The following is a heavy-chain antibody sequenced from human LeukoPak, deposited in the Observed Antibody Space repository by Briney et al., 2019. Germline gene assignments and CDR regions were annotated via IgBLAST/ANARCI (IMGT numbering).Heavy chain of an antibody. D-gene: IGHD6-13*01. CDR1: GGSFSGYY. J-gene: IGHJ4*02. CDR3: ASRGGSSSWYRRRDY. V-gene: IGHV4-34*01. Sequence: SETLSLTCAVYGGSFSGYYWSWIRQPPGKGLEWIGEINHRGSTNYNPSLKSRVTISVDTSKNQFSLKLSSVTAADTAVYYCASRGGSSSWYRRRDYWGQGTLVTVSS. CDR2: INHRGST.